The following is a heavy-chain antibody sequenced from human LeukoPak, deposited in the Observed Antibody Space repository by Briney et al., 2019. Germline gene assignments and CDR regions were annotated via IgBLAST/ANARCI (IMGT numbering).Heavy chain of an antibody. D-gene: IGHD3-16*01. Sequence: GGSLRLSCAASGFTFSHYWMQWVRQAPGKGLVWVSRTNSDGSSATYADSVKGRFTISRDNAKNTLYLQMNSLRAEDTAEYYCARVWGSDAFDIWGQGTMVIVSS. V-gene: IGHV3-74*01. CDR2: TNSDGSSA. CDR1: GFTFSHYW. CDR3: ARVWGSDAFDI. J-gene: IGHJ3*02.